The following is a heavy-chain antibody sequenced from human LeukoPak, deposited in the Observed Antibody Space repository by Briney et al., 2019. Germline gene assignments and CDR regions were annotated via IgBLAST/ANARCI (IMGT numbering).Heavy chain of an antibody. V-gene: IGHV7-4-1*02. D-gene: IGHD6-19*01. CDR2: INTNTGNP. J-gene: IGHJ4*02. CDR1: GYTFTNYA. Sequence: ASVKVSCKASGYTFTNYAMNWVRQAPGQGLEWMGWINTNTGNPTYAQGFTGRFVFSLDTSVSTAYLQISSLKAEDTAVYYCASLGTLGYSSGGLDYFDYWGQGTLVTVSS. CDR3: ASLGTLGYSSGGLDYFDY.